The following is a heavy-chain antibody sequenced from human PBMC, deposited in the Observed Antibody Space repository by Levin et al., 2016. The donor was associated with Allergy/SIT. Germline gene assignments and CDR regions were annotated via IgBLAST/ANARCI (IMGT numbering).Heavy chain of an antibody. Sequence: WVRQAPGQGLEWMGRIIPILGIASYAQKFQGRVTITADKSTSTAYMELSSLRSEDTAVYYCARHDPGTTLYSSSGAFDIWGQGTMVTVSS. V-gene: IGHV1-69*02. CDR3: ARHDPGTTLYSSSGAFDI. D-gene: IGHD6-6*01. J-gene: IGHJ3*02. CDR2: IIPILGIA.